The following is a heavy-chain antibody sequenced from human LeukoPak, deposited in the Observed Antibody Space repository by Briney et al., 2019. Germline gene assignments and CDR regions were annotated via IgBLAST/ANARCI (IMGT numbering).Heavy chain of an antibody. V-gene: IGHV1-24*01. D-gene: IGHD5-18*01. J-gene: IGHJ6*02. Sequence: ASVKVSCKVSGYTLTELSMHWVRQAPGKGLEWMGGFDPEDGETIYAQKFQGRVTMTEDTSTDAAYMELSSLRSEDTAVYYCASGAPPHPYKIWIQLWPSYYYYYGMDVWGQGTTVTVSS. CDR2: FDPEDGET. CDR3: ASGAPPHPYKIWIQLWPSYYYYYGMDV. CDR1: GYTLTELS.